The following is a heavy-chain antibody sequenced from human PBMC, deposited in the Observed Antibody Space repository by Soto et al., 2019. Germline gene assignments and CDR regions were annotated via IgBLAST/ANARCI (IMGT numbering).Heavy chain of an antibody. J-gene: IGHJ6*02. CDR1: GGSISSSSYY. CDR3: AGGDYYHSSGYYFYYYTMDV. D-gene: IGHD3-22*01. V-gene: IGHV4-39*01. Sequence: PSETLSLTCTVSGGSISSSSYYWGWIRQPPGKGLEWIGNVYYGGSTYYNLSLKSRVTISVETSKSQFSLKLSSVTAADTAVYYCAGGDYYHSSGYYFYYYTMDVWGQGTTVTVS. CDR2: VYYGGST.